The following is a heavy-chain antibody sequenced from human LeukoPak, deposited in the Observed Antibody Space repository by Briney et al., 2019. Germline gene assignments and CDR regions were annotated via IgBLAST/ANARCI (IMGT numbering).Heavy chain of an antibody. D-gene: IGHD3-3*01. Sequence: ASVKVSCKASGCTFSSYDISWVRQAPGQGLEWMGWIIPIFGTANYAQKFQGRVTITTDESTSTAYMELSRLRSEDTAVYYCARDPHSELRPRGFDYRGQGTLVTVSS. CDR3: ARDPHSELRPRGFDY. CDR1: GCTFSSYD. J-gene: IGHJ4*02. V-gene: IGHV1-69*05. CDR2: IIPIFGTA.